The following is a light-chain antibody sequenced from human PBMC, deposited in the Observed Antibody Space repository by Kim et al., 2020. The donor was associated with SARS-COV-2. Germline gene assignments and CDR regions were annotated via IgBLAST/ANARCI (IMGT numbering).Light chain of an antibody. Sequence: GQPTTTSGPGHSNDVGGFDYVSCYQQQPGKAPKLMIYDVFNRPSGVPNRFSASKSGNTASLTISGLHAEDEANYYCSSYSSSTAVLFGGGTQLTVL. CDR1: SNDVGGFDY. CDR3: SSYSSSTAVL. CDR2: DVF. V-gene: IGLV2-14*03. J-gene: IGLJ2*01.